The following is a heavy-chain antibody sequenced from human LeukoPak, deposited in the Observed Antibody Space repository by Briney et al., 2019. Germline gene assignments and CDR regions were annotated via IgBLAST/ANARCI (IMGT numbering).Heavy chain of an antibody. Sequence: GGSLRLSCAASGFTFTSYGMHWVRQAPGKGLEWVAFIRYDGSNEYYADSVRGRFTISRDNSKNTLYMQMNSLRAEDTAVYYCARAARDGYNPPPYYYYYMDVWGKGTTVTVSS. D-gene: IGHD5-24*01. CDR1: GFTFTSYG. CDR3: ARAARDGYNPPPYYYYYMDV. J-gene: IGHJ6*03. CDR2: IRYDGSNE. V-gene: IGHV3-30*02.